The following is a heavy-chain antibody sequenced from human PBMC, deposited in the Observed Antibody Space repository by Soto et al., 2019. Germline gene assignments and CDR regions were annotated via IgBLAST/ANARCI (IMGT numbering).Heavy chain of an antibody. CDR3: ARGCRPEDGSGKVQQDYYYYGMDV. D-gene: IGHD3-10*01. J-gene: IGHJ6*02. Sequence: SETLSLTCAVYGGSFSGYYWSWIRQPPGKGLEWIGEINHSGSTNYNPSLKSRVTISVDTSKNQFSLRLSSVTAADTAVYYCARGCRPEDGSGKVQQDYYYYGMDVWGQGTTVTVSS. CDR1: GGSFSGYY. V-gene: IGHV4-34*01. CDR2: INHSGST.